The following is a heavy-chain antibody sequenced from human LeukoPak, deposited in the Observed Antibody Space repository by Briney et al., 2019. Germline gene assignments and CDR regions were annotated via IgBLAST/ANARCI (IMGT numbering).Heavy chain of an antibody. V-gene: IGHV1-18*01. D-gene: IGHD2-21*01. CDR3: AREAPGDGGAYYFDY. CDR2: ISAYNGNT. CDR1: GYTFTSYG. Sequence: ASVKVSCKASGYTFTSYGISWVRQAPGQGLEWMGWISAYNGNTNYAQKLQGRVTMTTDTSTSTAYMELRSLRSDDAAVYYCAREAPGDGGAYYFDYWGQGTLVTVSS. J-gene: IGHJ4*02.